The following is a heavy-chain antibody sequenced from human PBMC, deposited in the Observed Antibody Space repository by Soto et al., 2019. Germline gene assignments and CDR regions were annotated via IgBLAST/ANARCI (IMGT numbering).Heavy chain of an antibody. Sequence: LRRSCAASGFTFSSYGMHWVRQAPGKGLEWVAVISYDGSNKYYADSVKGRFTISRDNSKNTLYLQMNSLRAEDTAVYYCAKDRGFLEWSMGALDYYYGMDVWGQGTTVTVSS. D-gene: IGHD3-3*01. V-gene: IGHV3-30*18. CDR2: ISYDGSNK. CDR1: GFTFSSYG. J-gene: IGHJ6*02. CDR3: AKDRGFLEWSMGALDYYYGMDV.